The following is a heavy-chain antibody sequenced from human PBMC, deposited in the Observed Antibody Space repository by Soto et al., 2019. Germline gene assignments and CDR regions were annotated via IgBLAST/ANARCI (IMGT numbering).Heavy chain of an antibody. V-gene: IGHV4-39*07. CDR2: IYYSGTT. CDR3: ARDPSYGDYSYYGMDV. D-gene: IGHD4-17*01. J-gene: IGHJ6*02. Sequence: SETLSLTCTVSGDSITSNSYFWAWIRQPPGKGLEWIGSIYYSGTTYYNPSLKSRVTISVDRSKNQFSLKLTSVTAADTAVYYCARDPSYGDYSYYGMDVWGQGTTVT. CDR1: GDSITSNSYF.